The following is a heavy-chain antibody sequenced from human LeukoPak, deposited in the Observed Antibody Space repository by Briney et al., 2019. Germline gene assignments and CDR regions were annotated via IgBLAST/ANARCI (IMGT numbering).Heavy chain of an antibody. CDR1: GFTFNTYW. CDR2: ISNSGSRI. J-gene: IGHJ4*02. D-gene: IGHD5-12*01. V-gene: IGHV3-74*01. Sequence: PGRSLRLSCAASGFTFNTYWMHWVRQAPGKGLVWFSYISNSGSRITYADSVKGRFTIFRDNAKNTLYLQMNSLRAEDTAVYYCAFGTYSGYEWDYWGQGTLVTVSS. CDR3: AFGTYSGYEWDY.